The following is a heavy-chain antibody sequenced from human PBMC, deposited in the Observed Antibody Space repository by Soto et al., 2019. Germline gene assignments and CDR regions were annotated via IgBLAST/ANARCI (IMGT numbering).Heavy chain of an antibody. CDR2: ISFDGSKK. D-gene: IGHD4-17*01. Sequence: QAQLVESGGGVVQPGRSLRLSCAASGFTFKIYALHWVHQAPGKGLEWVAVISFDGSKKYYTDSVKGRFTISRDNLKNTLYLQMNNLRVEDAALYFCAREDDYGYRYINYGLDVWGQGTTVTVSS. CDR3: AREDDYGYRYINYGLDV. CDR1: GFTFKIYA. V-gene: IGHV3-30-3*01. J-gene: IGHJ6*01.